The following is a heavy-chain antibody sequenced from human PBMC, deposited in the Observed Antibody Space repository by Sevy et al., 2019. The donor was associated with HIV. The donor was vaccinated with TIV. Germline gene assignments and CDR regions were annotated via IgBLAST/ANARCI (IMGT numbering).Heavy chain of an antibody. D-gene: IGHD2-2*01. Sequence: GGSLRLSCVGSGFTFSSYSMNWVRQAPGKGLEWLSYMNSITSTIYYADSVKGRFTISRDNAKNSVSLQMHSLRAEDTAVHYCARNGGYADHGMDVWGQGTTVTVSS. CDR1: GFTFSSYS. J-gene: IGHJ6*02. CDR3: ARNGGYADHGMDV. CDR2: MNSITSTI. V-gene: IGHV3-48*01.